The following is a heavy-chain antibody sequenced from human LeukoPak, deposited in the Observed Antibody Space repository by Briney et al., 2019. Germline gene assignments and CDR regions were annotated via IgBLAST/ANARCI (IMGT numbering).Heavy chain of an antibody. V-gene: IGHV1-18*01. J-gene: IGHJ4*02. CDR3: ARDCIGCHGFDY. D-gene: IGHD2-15*01. Sequence: ASVKVSCKASGYTFTNYGISWVRQAPGQGLEWMGWVSAYADDTNYVQKFQGRITMTTDTSTSTAYVELRSLRYDDTAVYYCARDCIGCHGFDYWGQGTLVTVSS. CDR2: VSAYADDT. CDR1: GYTFTNYG.